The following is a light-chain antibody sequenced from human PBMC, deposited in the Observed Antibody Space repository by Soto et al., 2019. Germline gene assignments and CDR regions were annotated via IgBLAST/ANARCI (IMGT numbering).Light chain of an antibody. CDR1: QSVSSGY. J-gene: IGKJ5*01. CDR3: QQYGSSPPIT. CDR2: ATS. Sequence: EIVLTQSPGALSLSPGERATLSCRASQSVSSGYLAWYQQKPGQAPRLLIFATSRRATGIPDWFSGSGSGTDFTLTISRLEPEDVAVYYCQQYGSSPPITFGQGTRLEIK. V-gene: IGKV3-20*01.